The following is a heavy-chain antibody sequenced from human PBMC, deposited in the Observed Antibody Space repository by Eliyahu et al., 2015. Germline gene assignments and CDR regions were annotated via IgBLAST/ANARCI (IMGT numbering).Heavy chain of an antibody. D-gene: IGHD5-24*01. CDR1: GFTFSTYG. Sequence: EVQLVESGGGLVQPGGSLRLSCAXSGFTFSTYGMNWVRQAPGKGLEWVSYISSSSSAIYYADSVKGRFTISRDNAKNSLYLQMNSLRDDDTAVYYCARRPQMATIDYWGQGTLVTVSS. CDR2: ISSSSSAI. CDR3: ARRPQMATIDY. J-gene: IGHJ4*02. V-gene: IGHV3-48*02.